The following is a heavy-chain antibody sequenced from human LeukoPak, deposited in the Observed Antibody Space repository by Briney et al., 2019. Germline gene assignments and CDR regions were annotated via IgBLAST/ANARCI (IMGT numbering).Heavy chain of an antibody. CDR2: ISSNSDNT. J-gene: IGHJ4*02. V-gene: IGHV1-18*01. Sequence: GASVKVSCKATGYTFSSSGISWLRQAPGQGLEWLGWISSNSDNTDYAQKFQGRVTMTTDTSTNTAYMELRSLRSDDTAVYYCARDWGSIKVISDYWGQGTLVTVSS. D-gene: IGHD3-16*01. CDR1: GYTFSSSG. CDR3: ARDWGSIKVISDY.